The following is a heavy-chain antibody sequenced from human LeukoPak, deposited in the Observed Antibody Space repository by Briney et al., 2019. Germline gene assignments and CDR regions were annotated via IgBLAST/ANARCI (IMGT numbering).Heavy chain of an antibody. Sequence: GGSLRLSCAASGFSFSSYSMKWVRQAPGKGLEWVSSISRSGESTFYADSVRGRFTISRDNSKNTVSLQMESLRAEDTALYYCAKDYAVGSIDYWGQGTLVTVSS. J-gene: IGHJ4*02. CDR2: ISRSGEST. CDR1: GFSFSSYS. D-gene: IGHD3-16*01. V-gene: IGHV3-23*01. CDR3: AKDYAVGSIDY.